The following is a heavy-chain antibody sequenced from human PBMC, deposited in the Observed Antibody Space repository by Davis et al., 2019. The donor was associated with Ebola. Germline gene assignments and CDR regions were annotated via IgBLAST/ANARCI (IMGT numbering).Heavy chain of an antibody. D-gene: IGHD2-15*01. Sequence: GGSLRLSCAASGFTFSSYAMHWVRQAPGKGLEWVAVISYDGSNKYYADSVKGRFTISRDNSKNTLYLQMNSLRAEDTAVYYCARARGVVVVAATPLLFDYWGQGTLVTVSS. CDR3: ARARGVVVVAATPLLFDY. CDR2: ISYDGSNK. J-gene: IGHJ4*02. V-gene: IGHV3-30-3*01. CDR1: GFTFSSYA.